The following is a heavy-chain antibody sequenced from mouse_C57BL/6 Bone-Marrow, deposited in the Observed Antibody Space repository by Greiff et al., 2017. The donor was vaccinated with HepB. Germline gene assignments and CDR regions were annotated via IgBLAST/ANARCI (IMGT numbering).Heavy chain of an antibody. J-gene: IGHJ2*01. CDR1: GYTFTSYW. V-gene: IGHV1-64*01. Sequence: VKLQQPGAELVKPGASVKLSCKASGYTFTSYWMHWVKQRPGQGLEWIGMIHPHSGSTNYNEKFKSKATLTVDKSSSTAYMQLSSLTSEDSAVYYGARSAYYDGSREGDFDYWGQGTTLTVSS. CDR3: ARSAYYDGSREGDFDY. CDR2: IHPHSGST. D-gene: IGHD1-1*01.